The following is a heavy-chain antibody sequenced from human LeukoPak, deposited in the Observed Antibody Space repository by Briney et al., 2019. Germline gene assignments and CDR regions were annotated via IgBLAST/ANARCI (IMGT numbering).Heavy chain of an antibody. CDR1: GFSCSTYS. CDR3: ARINMVRGVISPPDH. V-gene: IGHV3-48*02. CDR2: ITSRRSNI. Sequence: QPGGSLRLSCAASGFSCSTYSMNWVRQAPGKGLEWVSYITSRRSNIYYADSVKGRFTISRDNAKNSLYLQMNSLRDEATAVYYCARINMVRGVISPPDHWGQGNLVTVSS. J-gene: IGHJ4*02. D-gene: IGHD3-10*01.